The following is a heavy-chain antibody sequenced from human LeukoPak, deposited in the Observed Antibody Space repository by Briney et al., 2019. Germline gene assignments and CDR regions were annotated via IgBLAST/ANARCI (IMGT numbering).Heavy chain of an antibody. V-gene: IGHV3-48*01. Sequence: PGGSLRLSCAASGFTFSSYSMNWVRQAPGKGLEWVSYISSSSSTIYYADSVKGRFTISRDNAKNSLYLQMNSLRAEDTAVYYCARAASSHYDFWSGAPASYYMDVWGKGTTVTVSS. CDR1: GFTFSSYS. CDR3: ARAASSHYDFWSGAPASYYMDV. D-gene: IGHD3-3*01. J-gene: IGHJ6*03. CDR2: ISSSSSTI.